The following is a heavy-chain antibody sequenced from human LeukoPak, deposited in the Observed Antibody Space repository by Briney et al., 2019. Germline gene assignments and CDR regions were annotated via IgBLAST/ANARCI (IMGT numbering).Heavy chain of an antibody. D-gene: IGHD1-26*01. CDR3: ARVGATNDFDY. CDR2: INPNSGGT. V-gene: IGHV1-2*02. Sequence: ASVKVSCKASGYTFAGYYMHWVRQAPGQGLEWMGWINPNSGGTNYAQKFQGRVAMTRDTSISTAYMELSRLRSNDTAVYYCARVGATNDFDYWGQGTLVTVSS. CDR1: GYTFAGYY. J-gene: IGHJ4*02.